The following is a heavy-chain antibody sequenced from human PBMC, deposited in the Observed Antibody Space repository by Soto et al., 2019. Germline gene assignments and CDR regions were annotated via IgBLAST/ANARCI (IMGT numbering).Heavy chain of an antibody. D-gene: IGHD3-3*01. CDR2: TYYRSKWYN. CDR3: ARGSSLHYDFWSGQKPYYFDY. CDR1: GDSVSSNSAA. J-gene: IGHJ4*02. V-gene: IGHV6-1*01. Sequence: PSQTLSLTCAISGDSVSSNSAAWNWIRQSPSRGLEWLGRTYYRSKWYNDYAVSVKSRITINPDTSKNQFSLQLNSVTPEDTAVYYCARGSSLHYDFWSGQKPYYFDYWGQGTLVTVSS.